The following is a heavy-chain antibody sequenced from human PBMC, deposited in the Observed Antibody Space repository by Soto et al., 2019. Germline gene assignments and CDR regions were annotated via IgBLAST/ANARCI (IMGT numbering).Heavy chain of an antibody. D-gene: IGHD2-21*02. J-gene: IGHJ4*02. V-gene: IGHV3-23*01. CDR2: ISDGGGST. CDR3: AKEYCGAVCALDF. CDR1: GFSFSSYA. Sequence: PVGSVRLSCEASGFSFSSYAMSWVRQAPGKGLEWVSSISDGGGSTNYADSVRGRFTIARDRSKNTLYLHMISLRAEDTAVYYCAKEYCGAVCALDFWGQGAPVTVSS.